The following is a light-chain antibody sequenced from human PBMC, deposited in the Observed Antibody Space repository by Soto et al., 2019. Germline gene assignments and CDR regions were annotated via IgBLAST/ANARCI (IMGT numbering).Light chain of an antibody. CDR1: SSDVGSYNL. Sequence: LTQPASVSGSPGQSITISCTGTSSDVGSYNLVSWYQQHRGKAPKPMIYEVSKRPSGVSNRFSGSKSGNTASLTISGLQAEDEADYYCCSYAGSSTYVFGTGTKVTVL. CDR3: CSYAGSSTYV. J-gene: IGLJ1*01. CDR2: EVS. V-gene: IGLV2-23*02.